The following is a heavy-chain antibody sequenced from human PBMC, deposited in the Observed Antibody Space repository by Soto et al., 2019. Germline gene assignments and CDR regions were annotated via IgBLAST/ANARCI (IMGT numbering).Heavy chain of an antibody. J-gene: IGHJ6*02. CDR2: IIPIFGTA. Sequence: QVQLVQSGAEVKKPGSSLKVSCKASGGTFSSYAISWVRQAPGQGLEWMGGIIPIFGTANYAQKFQGRVTITADKSTSTAYMELSSLRSEDTAVYYCARSRRGGRYDPVDYGMDVWGQGTTVTVSS. V-gene: IGHV1-69*06. CDR3: ARSRRGGRYDPVDYGMDV. D-gene: IGHD2-15*01. CDR1: GGTFSSYA.